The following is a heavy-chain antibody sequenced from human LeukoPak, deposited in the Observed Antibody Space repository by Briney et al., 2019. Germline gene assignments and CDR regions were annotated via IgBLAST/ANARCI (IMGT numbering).Heavy chain of an antibody. CDR3: AREDDSSGFLDY. CDR2: INPNSGGT. J-gene: IGHJ4*02. V-gene: IGHV1-2*04. CDR1: GYTFTGYF. Sequence: ASVKVSCKASGYTFTGYFMHWVRQAPGQGLEWMGWINPNSGGTNYAQKFQGWVTMTRDTSISTAYMELSRLRSDDTAVYYCAREDDSSGFLDYWGQGTLVTVSS. D-gene: IGHD3-22*01.